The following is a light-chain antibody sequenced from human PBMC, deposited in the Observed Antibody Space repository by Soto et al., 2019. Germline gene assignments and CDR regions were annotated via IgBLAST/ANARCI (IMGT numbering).Light chain of an antibody. CDR2: DAS. V-gene: IGKV3-11*01. CDR3: QQRSNWPIT. CDR1: QRVSSY. J-gene: IGKJ5*01. Sequence: EIVLSQAPATLYLSPGVRATLSCRASQRVSSYLAWYQQKPGQAPRVLIYDASNRATGIPARFSGSGSGTDFPLTISSREPEDFAVYYCQQRSNWPITFGQGTRLEIK.